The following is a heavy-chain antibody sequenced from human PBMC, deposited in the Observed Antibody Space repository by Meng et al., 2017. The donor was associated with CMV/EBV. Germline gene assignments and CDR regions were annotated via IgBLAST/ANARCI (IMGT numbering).Heavy chain of an antibody. CDR3: ARAKIMYYYDSSGYYYDY. V-gene: IGHV4-34*01. Sequence: QVKLHQSGAGLLKPWETLSLTCAVYGGSFSGYYWSWIRQPPGKGLEWIGEINHSGSNNYNPSIKSRVTISVDTSKNQFSLKLSSVTAADTAVYYCARAKIMYYYDSSGYYYDYWGQGTLVTVSS. CDR2: INHSGSN. J-gene: IGHJ4*02. D-gene: IGHD3-22*01. CDR1: GGSFSGYY.